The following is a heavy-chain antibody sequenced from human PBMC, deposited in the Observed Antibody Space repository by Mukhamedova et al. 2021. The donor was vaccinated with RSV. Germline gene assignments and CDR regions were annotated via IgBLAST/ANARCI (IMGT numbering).Heavy chain of an antibody. Sequence: WSWVRQSAGKGLEWIGRIFPSGTTNNNPSLKSRLTISLDTSKNQVSLKLSSVTAADTAVYYCARDSSSRWTNYYHFGMDVWGPGTT. CDR3: ARDSSSRWTNYYHFGMDV. J-gene: IGHJ6*02. CDR2: IFPSGTT. V-gene: IGHV4-4*07. D-gene: IGHD6-13*01.